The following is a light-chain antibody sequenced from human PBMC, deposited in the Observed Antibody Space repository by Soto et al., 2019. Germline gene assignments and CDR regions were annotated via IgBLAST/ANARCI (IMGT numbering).Light chain of an antibody. CDR2: DNN. V-gene: IGLV1-51*01. J-gene: IGLJ3*02. Sequence: QSVLTQPPSVSAAPGQKVTISCSGSSSNIGNNYVSWYQHLPGTAPKLLIYDNNKRPSGIPDRFSGSNSGTSATLGITGLQTGDEADYYCGAWDSSLSVVVFGGGTKLTVL. CDR1: SSNIGNNY. CDR3: GAWDSSLSVVV.